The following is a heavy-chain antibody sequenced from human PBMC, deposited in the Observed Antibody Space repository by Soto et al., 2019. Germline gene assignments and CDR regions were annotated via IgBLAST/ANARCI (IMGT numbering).Heavy chain of an antibody. D-gene: IGHD6-19*01. V-gene: IGHV1-18*01. J-gene: IGHJ5*02. CDR1: GYTFASYG. Sequence: ASVKVSCKASGYTFASYGSSWVRQAPGQGLEWMGWISAYNGNTNYAQKLQGRVTMTTDTSTSTAYMELRSLRSDDTAVYYCARDAAVAGAHWFDPWGQGTLVTVSS. CDR2: ISAYNGNT. CDR3: ARDAAVAGAHWFDP.